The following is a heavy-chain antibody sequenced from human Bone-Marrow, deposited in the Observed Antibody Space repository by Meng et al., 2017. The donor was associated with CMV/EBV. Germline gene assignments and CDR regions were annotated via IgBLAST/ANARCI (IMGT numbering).Heavy chain of an antibody. D-gene: IGHD6-6*01. J-gene: IGHJ6*02. V-gene: IGHV1-18*04. CDR3: ARDSPSSITARPLYYYYYYGMDV. CDR2: ISAYNGNT. CDR1: GYTFTSYY. Sequence: ASVKVSCKASGYTFTSYYMHWVRQAPGQGLEWMGWISAYNGNTNYAQKLQGRVTMTTDTYTSTAYIELRSLRSDDTAVYYCARDSPSSITARPLYYYYYYGMDVWGQGTTVTVSS.